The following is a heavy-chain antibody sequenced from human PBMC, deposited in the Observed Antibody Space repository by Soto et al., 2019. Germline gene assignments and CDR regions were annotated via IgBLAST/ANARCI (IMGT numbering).Heavy chain of an antibody. D-gene: IGHD3-10*01. CDR1: GGTFSSYA. Sequence: SVKVSCKASGGTFSSYAISWVRQAPGQGLEWMGGIIPIFGTANYAQKFQGRVTITADESTSTAYMELSSLRSEDTAVYYCARAARATMVRGVINPGDYWGQGTLVTVSS. CDR3: ARAARATMVRGVINPGDY. J-gene: IGHJ4*02. CDR2: IIPIFGTA. V-gene: IGHV1-69*13.